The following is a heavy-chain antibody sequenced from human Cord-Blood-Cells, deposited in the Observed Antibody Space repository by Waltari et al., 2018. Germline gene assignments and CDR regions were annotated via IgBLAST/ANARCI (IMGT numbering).Heavy chain of an antibody. CDR1: GGTFSSYA. CDR3: ARDPGIAAAGTYYYYGMDV. Sequence: QVQLVQSGAEVQKPGSSVKVSCKASGGTFSSYAISWVRQAPGQGLEWMGGIIPIFGTANYAQKFQGRVTITADESTSTAYMELSSLRSEDTAVYYCARDPGIAAAGTYYYYGMDVWGQGTTVTVSS. D-gene: IGHD6-13*01. V-gene: IGHV1-69*01. J-gene: IGHJ6*02. CDR2: IIPIFGTA.